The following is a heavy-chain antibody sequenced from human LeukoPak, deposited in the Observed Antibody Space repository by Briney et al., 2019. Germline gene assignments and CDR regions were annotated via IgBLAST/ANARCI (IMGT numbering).Heavy chain of an antibody. V-gene: IGHV4-4*07. D-gene: IGHD3-3*01. CDR3: ARGGGYDFWSGYGDFDY. CDR2: IYTSGST. CDR1: GDSISNYY. J-gene: IGHJ4*02. Sequence: SETLSLTCTVSGDSISNYYWSWIRQPAGKGLEWIGRIYTSGSTNYNPSLKSRVTMSVDTSKNQFSLKLSSVTAADTAVYYCARGGGYDFWSGYGDFDYWGQGTLVTVSS.